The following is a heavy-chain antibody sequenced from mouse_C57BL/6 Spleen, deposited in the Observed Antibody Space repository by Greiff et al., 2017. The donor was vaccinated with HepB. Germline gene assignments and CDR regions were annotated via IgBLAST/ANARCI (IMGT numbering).Heavy chain of an antibody. CDR2: IYPGDGDT. CDR3: ARVGSNYYFDY. Sequence: QVQLKQSGAELVKPGASVKISCKASGYAFSSYWMNWVKQRPGKGLEWIGQIYPGDGDTNYNGKFKGKATLTADKSSSTAYMQLSSLTSEDSAVYFCARVGSNYYFDYWGQGTTLTVSS. V-gene: IGHV1-80*01. CDR1: GYAFSSYW. D-gene: IGHD2-5*01. J-gene: IGHJ2*01.